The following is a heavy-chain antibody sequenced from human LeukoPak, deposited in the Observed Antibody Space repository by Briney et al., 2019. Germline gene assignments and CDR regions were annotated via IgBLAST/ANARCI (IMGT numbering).Heavy chain of an antibody. Sequence: ASVKVSCKASGYTFTGYYMHWVRQAPGQGLEWMGWINPNSGGTNYAQKFQGRVTMTRDTSISTAYMELSRLRSDDTAVYYCASRGYYDSSGYTYYVDYWGQGTLVTVSS. CDR1: GYTFTGYY. CDR2: INPNSGGT. D-gene: IGHD3-22*01. CDR3: ASRGYYDSSGYTYYVDY. V-gene: IGHV1-2*02. J-gene: IGHJ4*02.